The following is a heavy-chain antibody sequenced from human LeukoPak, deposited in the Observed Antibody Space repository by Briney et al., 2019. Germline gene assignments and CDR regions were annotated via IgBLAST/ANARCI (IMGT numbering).Heavy chain of an antibody. V-gene: IGHV3-23*01. CDR1: GFTFSSYS. CDR2: ISGSGGST. Sequence: GGSLRLSCAASGFTFSSYSMSWVRQAPGKGLEWVSGISGSGGSTDYADSVKGRFTISRDNAKNSLYLQMNSLRAEDTAVYYCARAKLLYPFLFDYWGQGTLVTVSS. J-gene: IGHJ4*02. CDR3: ARAKLLYPFLFDY. D-gene: IGHD2-2*02.